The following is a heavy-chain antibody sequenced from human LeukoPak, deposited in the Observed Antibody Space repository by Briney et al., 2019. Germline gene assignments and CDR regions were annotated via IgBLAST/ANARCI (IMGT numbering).Heavy chain of an antibody. CDR2: IYPGDSDT. D-gene: IGHD4-23*01. V-gene: IGHV5-51*01. J-gene: IGHJ4*02. CDR3: ARQVTIYYFDY. Sequence: GKSLKISCKGSGYSFTSHWIGWVRQMPGKGLEWMGIIYPGDSDTRYSPSFQGQVTISADKSISTAYLQWSSLKASDTAMYYCARQVTIYYFDYWGQGTLVTVSS. CDR1: GYSFTSHW.